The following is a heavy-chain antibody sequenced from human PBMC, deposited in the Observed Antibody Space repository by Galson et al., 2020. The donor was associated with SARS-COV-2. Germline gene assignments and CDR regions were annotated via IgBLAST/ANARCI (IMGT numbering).Heavy chain of an antibody. V-gene: IGHV3-30*04. Sequence: QLGESLKISCAASGFTFSSYAMHWVRQAPGKGLEWVAVISYDGSNKYYADSVKGRFTISRDNSKNTLYLQMNSLRAEDTAVYYCARGLVSAGNHPDYYYYYMDVWGKGTTVTVSS. CDR1: GFTFSSYA. J-gene: IGHJ6*03. CDR2: ISYDGSNK. CDR3: ARGLVSAGNHPDYYYYYMDV.